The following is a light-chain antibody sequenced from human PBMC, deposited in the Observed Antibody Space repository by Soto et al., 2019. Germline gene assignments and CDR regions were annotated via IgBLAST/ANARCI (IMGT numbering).Light chain of an antibody. CDR3: QQYDNLPLS. Sequence: DIQMTQSPSFLSASVGDRVTITCQASQDITTSLNWYQQKTGKAPKLLMYDASNLETGVPSRYSGSGSGTDFTFTISSLQAEDIATYYCQQYDNLPLSFGGGTKVEIK. V-gene: IGKV1-33*01. CDR2: DAS. J-gene: IGKJ4*01. CDR1: QDITTS.